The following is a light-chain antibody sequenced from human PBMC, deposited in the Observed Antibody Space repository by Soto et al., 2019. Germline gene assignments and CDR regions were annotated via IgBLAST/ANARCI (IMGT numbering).Light chain of an antibody. CDR2: GAS. CDR1: QSVSSSY. V-gene: IGKV3-20*01. J-gene: IGKJ1*01. CDR3: QQYGSSFSWT. Sequence: EIVLTHSPCTLSLSPVERATLSCSAIQSVSSSYLAWYQQKPGQAPRLLIYGASSRATGIPDRFSGSGSGTDFTLTISRLEPEDFAVYYCQQYGSSFSWTFGQGTKVDIK.